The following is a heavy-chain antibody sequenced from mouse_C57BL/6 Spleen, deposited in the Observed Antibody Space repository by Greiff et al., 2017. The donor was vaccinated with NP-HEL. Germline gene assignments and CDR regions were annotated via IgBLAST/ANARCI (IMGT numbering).Heavy chain of an antibody. J-gene: IGHJ3*01. CDR1: GYTFTSYG. CDR3: AKGNLFYCDYEGSWYSY. CDR2: IYPRSGNT. Sequence: QVQLQQSGAELARPGASVKLSCKASGYTFTSYGISWVRQRTGQGLEWIGEIYPRSGNTYYNEKFKGKATLTADKSSSTAYIELRSLTSEDSAGYFCAKGNLFYCDYEGSWYSYRGQGALVTASA. V-gene: IGHV1-81*01. D-gene: IGHD2-4*01.